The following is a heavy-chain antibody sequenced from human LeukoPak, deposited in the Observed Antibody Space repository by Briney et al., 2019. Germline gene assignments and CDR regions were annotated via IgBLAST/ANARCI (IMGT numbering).Heavy chain of an antibody. CDR2: ISSSSSYM. J-gene: IGHJ6*02. CDR1: GFTFSNYN. CDR3: TRTCVSAICYSGRYGMDV. V-gene: IGHV3-21*01. D-gene: IGHD2-2*02. Sequence: GGSLRLSCAASGFTFSNYNMNWVRQPPGKGLEWVSSISSSSSYMYYEDSVKGRFTISRDNAKNSLYLQMSILGAGDTAVYYCTRTCVSAICYSGRYGMDVWGQGTTVTVSS.